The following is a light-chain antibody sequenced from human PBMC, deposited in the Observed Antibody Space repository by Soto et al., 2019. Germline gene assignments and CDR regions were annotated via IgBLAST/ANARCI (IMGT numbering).Light chain of an antibody. CDR2: GAS. Sequence: IVVSQSPATLSLSTGERATLSCRASQSVSSNLAWYQQKPGQAPRLLIYGASSRATGIPDRFSGSGSGTDFTLTISSLQSEDSAVYYCQQYRGWPRTFAQGTKVAIK. J-gene: IGKJ1*01. CDR1: QSVSSN. CDR3: QQYRGWPRT. V-gene: IGKV3D-15*01.